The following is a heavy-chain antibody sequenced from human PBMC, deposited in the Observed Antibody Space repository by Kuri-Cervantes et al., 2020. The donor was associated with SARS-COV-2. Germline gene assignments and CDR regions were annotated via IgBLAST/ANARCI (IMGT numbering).Heavy chain of an antibody. CDR3: AKSQVTIPGNNY. D-gene: IGHD4-17*01. Sequence: GESLKISCAASGFTFSSYGMHWVRQAPGKGLEWVAVISYDGSNKYYADSVKGRITISRDNSKNTLYLQMNSLRAEDTAVYYCAKSQVTIPGNNYWGQGTLVTVSS. V-gene: IGHV3-30*18. J-gene: IGHJ4*02. CDR2: ISYDGSNK. CDR1: GFTFSSYG.